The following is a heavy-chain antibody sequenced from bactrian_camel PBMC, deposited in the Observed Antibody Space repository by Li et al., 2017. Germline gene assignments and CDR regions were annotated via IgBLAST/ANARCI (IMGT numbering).Heavy chain of an antibody. CDR2: IDRDGRS. J-gene: IGHJ4*01. Sequence: HVQLVESGGGSVQAGGSLRVSCAASGYSDSAYCMGWFRQAPGKEREGVAAIDRDGRSTYADSVKGRFTISQDSAKNTLYLQMNSLKPEDTAMYYCAAVRGGCNLAGSSWPIWGQGTQVTVS. CDR3: AAVRGGCNLAGSSWPI. V-gene: IGHV3S53*01. D-gene: IGHD1*01. CDR1: GYSDSAYC.